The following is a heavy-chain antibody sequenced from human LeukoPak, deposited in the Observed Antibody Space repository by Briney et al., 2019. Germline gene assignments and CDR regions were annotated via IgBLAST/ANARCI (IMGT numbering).Heavy chain of an antibody. CDR3: IRSRSGSYGYFDY. V-gene: IGHV3-7*01. Sequence: GGSLRLSCAASGFTFSSYWMTWVRQAPGKGLEWVGNIKRDGSERYYVDSVKGRFTISRDNAKNTVYLQMNSLRAEDTAVYYCIRSRSGSYGYFDYWGQGTLVTVSS. J-gene: IGHJ4*02. CDR2: IKRDGSER. D-gene: IGHD3-10*01. CDR1: GFTFSSYW.